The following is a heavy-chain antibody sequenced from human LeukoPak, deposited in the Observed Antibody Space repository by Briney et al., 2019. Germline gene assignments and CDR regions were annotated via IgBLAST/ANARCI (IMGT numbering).Heavy chain of an antibody. CDR3: ARTMVDYSGGLYDY. D-gene: IGHD4-23*01. V-gene: IGHV1-69*05. CDR2: IIPIFGTA. Sequence: VASVKVSCKASGGTFSSYAISWVRQAPGQGLEWMGGIIPIFGTANYAQKFQGRVTITTDESTSTAYMELSSLRSEDTAVYYCARTMVDYSGGLYDYWGLGTLVTVSS. J-gene: IGHJ4*02. CDR1: GGTFSSYA.